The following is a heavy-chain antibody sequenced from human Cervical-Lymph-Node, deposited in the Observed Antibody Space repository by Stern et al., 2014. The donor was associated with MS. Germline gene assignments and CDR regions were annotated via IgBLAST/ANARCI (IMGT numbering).Heavy chain of an antibody. CDR3: ARLSGVAY. CDR2: INTGNGIR. J-gene: IGHJ4*02. Sequence: VQLVESGAEVKKPGASVKVSCKASGYTFTSHAMHWVRQTPGPRLDGMEWINTGNGIRKYSEKSQGRVTISRDTSARTAYMELSSLRSEDTAVYYCARLSGVAYWGQGTLLTVSS. V-gene: IGHV1-3*04. D-gene: IGHD2-15*01. CDR1: GYTFTSHA.